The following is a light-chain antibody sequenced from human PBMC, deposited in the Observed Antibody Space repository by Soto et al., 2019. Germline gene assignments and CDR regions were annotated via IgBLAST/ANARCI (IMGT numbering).Light chain of an antibody. CDR3: AAWDDSLSGVL. CDR2: RNN. CDR1: SSSMGIY. Sequence: QAVVTQPPSASGGPGQTVTISCSGSSSSMGIYVSWFQHLPGTAPKLVIYRNNQRPSGVSDRFSGSKSGTSASLVISGLRSEDEGNYYCAAWDDSLSGVLFGGGTKVTVL. J-gene: IGLJ2*01. V-gene: IGLV1-47*01.